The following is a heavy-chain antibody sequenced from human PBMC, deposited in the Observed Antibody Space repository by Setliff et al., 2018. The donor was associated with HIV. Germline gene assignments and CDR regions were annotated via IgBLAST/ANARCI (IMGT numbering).Heavy chain of an antibody. Sequence: SETLSLTCTVSGDSIRGYYWSWIRQPPGKGLEWMGYVFYTGFAAYNPSLKSRLTISVDTSKSQFSLRLTSVAAADTAIYYCARQVSIPGVAITPVDYWGQGALVTVSS. CDR3: ARQVSIPGVAITPVDY. V-gene: IGHV4-59*08. CDR2: VFYTGFA. CDR1: GDSIRGYY. D-gene: IGHD5-12*01. J-gene: IGHJ4*02.